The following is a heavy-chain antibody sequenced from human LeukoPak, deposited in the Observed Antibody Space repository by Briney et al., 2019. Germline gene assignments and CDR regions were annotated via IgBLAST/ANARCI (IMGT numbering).Heavy chain of an antibody. CDR2: INPNSGGT. Sequence: ASVKVSCKASGYTFTGYYMHWVRQAPGQGLEWMVWINPNSGGTNYAQKFQGRVTMTRDTSISTAYMELSRLRSDDTAVYYCARDSGSGYYWFDYWGQGTLVTVSS. CDR1: GYTFTGYY. CDR3: ARDSGSGYYWFDY. J-gene: IGHJ4*02. D-gene: IGHD3-22*01. V-gene: IGHV1-2*02.